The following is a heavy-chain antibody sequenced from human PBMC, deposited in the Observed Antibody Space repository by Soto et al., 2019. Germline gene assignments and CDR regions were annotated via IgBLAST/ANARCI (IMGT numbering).Heavy chain of an antibody. V-gene: IGHV4-59*08. CDR2: IYYSGST. Sequence: QVQLQESGPGLVKPSETLSLTCTVSGGSISSYYWSWIRQPPGKGLEWIGYIYYSGSTNYNPSLKSGVTISVDTSKNQFSLKLSSVTAADTAVYYCAGPRGVRFDYWGRGTLVTVSS. J-gene: IGHJ4*02. CDR3: AGPRGVRFDY. D-gene: IGHD3-10*01. CDR1: GGSISSYY.